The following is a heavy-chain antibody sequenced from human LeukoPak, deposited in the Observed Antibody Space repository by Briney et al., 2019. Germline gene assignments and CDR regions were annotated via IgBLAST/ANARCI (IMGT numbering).Heavy chain of an antibody. Sequence: SGPTLVKSTQTITPTCTFSVFSLSTSGVGVGWIRQPPGKALEWLALIYWNDDKRYSPSLKSRLTITKDTSKNQVVLTMTNMDRVDTATYYCAHLLIRTFGYAGQGTLVTVSS. V-gene: IGHV2-5*01. D-gene: IGHD3-10*01. CDR2: IYWNDDK. CDR1: VFSLSTSGVG. CDR3: AHLLIRTFGY. J-gene: IGHJ4*02.